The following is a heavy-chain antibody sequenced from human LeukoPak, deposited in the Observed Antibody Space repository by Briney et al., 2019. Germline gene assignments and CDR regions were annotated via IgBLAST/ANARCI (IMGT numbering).Heavy chain of an antibody. CDR1: GYTFTSYD. Sequence: ASVKVSCTASGYTFTSYDINWVRQATGQGLEWMGWMNPNSGNTGYAQKFQGRVTMTRNTSISTAYMELSSLRSEDTAVYYCARAPTYCSSTSCYTDAFDIWGQGTMVTVSS. CDR3: ARAPTYCSSTSCYTDAFDI. CDR2: MNPNSGNT. J-gene: IGHJ3*02. D-gene: IGHD2-2*02. V-gene: IGHV1-8*01.